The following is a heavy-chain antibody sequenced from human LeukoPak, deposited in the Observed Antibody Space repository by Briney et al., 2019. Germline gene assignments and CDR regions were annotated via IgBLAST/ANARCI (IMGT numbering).Heavy chain of an antibody. Sequence: PSETLSLTCTVSSGSISSSTYYWGWIRQPPGKGLEWIGTIYYTGSTYYNPSLKSRVTISVDTSKNQFSLKLSSVTAADTAVYYCARGRGYSSGWFAFDIWGQGTMVTVSS. D-gene: IGHD6-19*01. J-gene: IGHJ3*02. CDR3: ARGRGYSSGWFAFDI. V-gene: IGHV4-39*07. CDR1: SGSISSSTYY. CDR2: IYYTGST.